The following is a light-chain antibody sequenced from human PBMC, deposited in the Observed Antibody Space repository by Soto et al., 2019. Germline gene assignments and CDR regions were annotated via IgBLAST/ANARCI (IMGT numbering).Light chain of an antibody. J-gene: IGLJ3*02. Sequence: QSVLTQPPSASGSPGQTVTISCTGTSSDIGGDNYVPWYQQYPGRAPKLLIYDVTKRPSGVPDRFSGSKSGSTASLTVSGLQAEDEADYYCSSYAASNNCYFVFGGGTKLTVL. CDR3: SSYAASNNCYFV. V-gene: IGLV2-8*01. CDR2: DVT. CDR1: SSDIGGDNY.